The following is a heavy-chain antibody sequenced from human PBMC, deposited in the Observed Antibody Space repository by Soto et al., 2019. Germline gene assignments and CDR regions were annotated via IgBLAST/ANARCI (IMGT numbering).Heavy chain of an antibody. CDR2: ISHHGLKE. D-gene: IGHD1-26*01. CDR3: AKDWVGGSNKYYFEY. J-gene: IGHJ4*02. CDR1: GFTFRDYG. Sequence: HPGGSLRLSCVASGFTFRDYGMHWVRQAPGKGLEWVAGISHHGLKEHYADSVKGRFTISRDNSKKTVYLQLNSLRGDDTAVYYCAKDWVGGSNKYYFEYWGQGTLVTV. V-gene: IGHV3-30*18.